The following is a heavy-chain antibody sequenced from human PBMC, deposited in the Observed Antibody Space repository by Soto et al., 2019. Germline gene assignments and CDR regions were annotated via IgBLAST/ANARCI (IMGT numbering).Heavy chain of an antibody. D-gene: IGHD6-25*01. CDR2: ISAYNGNT. CDR3: ARDAPKMYSSEATLWY. V-gene: IGHV1-18*01. J-gene: IGHJ4*02. Sequence: QVQLVQSGAEVKKPGASVKVSCKASGYTFTSYGISWVRQAPGQGLEWMGWISAYNGNTNYAQKLQGRVTMTIDTSRSIGYMELRSLRSEDTAVYYCARDAPKMYSSEATLWYWGQGTLVTVSS. CDR1: GYTFTSYG.